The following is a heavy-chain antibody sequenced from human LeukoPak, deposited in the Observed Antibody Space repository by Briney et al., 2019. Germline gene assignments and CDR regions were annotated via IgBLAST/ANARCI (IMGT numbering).Heavy chain of an antibody. CDR3: AKDSLRERIVGSTTRGVNDY. CDR1: QFTFSNYA. D-gene: IGHD1-26*01. V-gene: IGHV3-30*02. J-gene: IGHJ4*02. CDR2: IRYDGRNK. Sequence: SGGSLRLSCVASQFTFSNYAMHWVRQAPGKGLEWVAFIRYDGRNKYYADSVKGRFTISRDNSKNTLYLQMNSLRGEDTAVYYCAKDSLRERIVGSTTRGVNDYWGQGTLVTVSS.